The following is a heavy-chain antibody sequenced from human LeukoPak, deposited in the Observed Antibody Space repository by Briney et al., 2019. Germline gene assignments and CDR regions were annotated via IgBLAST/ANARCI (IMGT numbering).Heavy chain of an antibody. CDR1: GGSITRNKYY. CDR2: IDYSGNT. J-gene: IGHJ4*02. V-gene: IGHV4-39*02. CDR3: ASPYDSSGYPHY. Sequence: SETLSLTSTVSGGSITRNKYYWDWIRQPPGKGLEWLGSIDYSGNTYYNPSLKSRLTMSADTSKNHFSLKLSSVTAADTAVYYCASPYDSSGYPHYWGQGTLVTVSS. D-gene: IGHD3-22*01.